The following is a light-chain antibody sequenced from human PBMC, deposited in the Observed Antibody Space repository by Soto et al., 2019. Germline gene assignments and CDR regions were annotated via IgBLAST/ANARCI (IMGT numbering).Light chain of an antibody. J-gene: IGLJ3*02. V-gene: IGLV2-8*01. CDR1: SSDVGGYNY. Sequence: QSALTQPASGSGSPGQSITISCTGTSSDVGGYNYVSWYQQHPGKAPTLMIYEFSKRPSGVPYRFSGSKSGNTASLTVSGLQDEDEADYYCNSYAGSNNWVFGGGTQLTVL. CDR3: NSYAGSNNWV. CDR2: EFS.